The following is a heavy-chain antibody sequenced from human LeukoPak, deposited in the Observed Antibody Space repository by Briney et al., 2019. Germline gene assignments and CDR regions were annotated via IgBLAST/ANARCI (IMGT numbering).Heavy chain of an antibody. Sequence: PSETLSLTCTVSGGSISSYYWSWIRQPPGKGLEWIGYIYYSGSTNYNPSLKSRVTISVDTSKNQFSLKLSSVTAADTAVYYCARERYYYGSGSYGLFDYWGQGTLVTVSS. CDR1: GGSISSYY. V-gene: IGHV4-59*12. D-gene: IGHD3-10*01. CDR2: IYYSGST. CDR3: ARERYYYGSGSYGLFDY. J-gene: IGHJ4*02.